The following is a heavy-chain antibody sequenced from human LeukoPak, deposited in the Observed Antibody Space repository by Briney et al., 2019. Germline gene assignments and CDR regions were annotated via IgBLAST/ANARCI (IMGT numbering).Heavy chain of an antibody. CDR1: GGSISTSNYY. J-gene: IGHJ6*03. D-gene: IGHD3-10*01. CDR2: IFYSGST. CDR3: ARVEEGYGSGRRENYYYYYMDV. V-gene: IGHV4-39*07. Sequence: SETLSLTCTVSGGSISTSNYYWGWIRQPPGKGLEWIGNIFYSGSTYYGPSLKSRLTISLDTSRNQFSLKLNSVTAADTAVYYCARVEEGYGSGRRENYYYYYMDVWGKGTTVTISS.